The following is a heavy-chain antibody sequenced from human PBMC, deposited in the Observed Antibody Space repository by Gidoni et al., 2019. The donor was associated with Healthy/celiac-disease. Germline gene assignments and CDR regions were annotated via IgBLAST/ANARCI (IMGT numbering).Heavy chain of an antibody. D-gene: IGHD3-3*01. CDR3: TTDHGGYYDFWSGYYYAFDI. J-gene: IGHJ3*02. CDR1: GFTFSNAW. CDR2: IKSKTDGGTT. Sequence: EVQLVESGGGLVKPGGSLRLSCAASGFTFSNAWMNWVRQAPGKGLEWVGRIKSKTDGGTTDYAAPVKGRFTISRDDSKNTLYLQMNSLKTEDTAVYYCTTDHGGYYDFWSGYYYAFDIWGQGTLVTVSS. V-gene: IGHV3-15*07.